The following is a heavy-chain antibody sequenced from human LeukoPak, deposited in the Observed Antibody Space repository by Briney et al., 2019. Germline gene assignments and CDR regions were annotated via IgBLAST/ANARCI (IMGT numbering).Heavy chain of an antibody. J-gene: IGHJ4*02. CDR2: IKQDGSDK. V-gene: IGHV3-7*01. CDR1: GFTFTKYW. Sequence: GDSLRLSCAASGFTFTKYWMTWVRQAPGKGLEWVGNIKQDGSDKNYMDSVKGRFTISRDNANNLLYLQMNSLRADDTAVYYCARFGGGFGFWGQGTLVTVSS. CDR3: ARFGGGFGF. D-gene: IGHD3-16*01.